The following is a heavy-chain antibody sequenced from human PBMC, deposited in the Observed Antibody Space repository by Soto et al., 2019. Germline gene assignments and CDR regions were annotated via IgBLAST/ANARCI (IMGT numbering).Heavy chain of an antibody. Sequence: GGSLRLSCAASGFTFSSYSMNWVRQAPGKGLEWVSYISSSSSTIYYADSVKGRFTISRDNAKNSLYLQMNSLRAEDTAVYYCARVLGLGSDWFDPWGQGTLVTVSS. D-gene: IGHD3-10*01. V-gene: IGHV3-48*01. CDR2: ISSSSSTI. J-gene: IGHJ5*02. CDR3: ARVLGLGSDWFDP. CDR1: GFTFSSYS.